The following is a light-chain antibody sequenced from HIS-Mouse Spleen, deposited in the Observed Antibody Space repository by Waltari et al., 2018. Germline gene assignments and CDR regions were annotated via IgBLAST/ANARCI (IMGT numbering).Light chain of an antibody. V-gene: IGLV3-10*01. CDR1: ALPKKY. Sequence: SYELTQPPSVSVSPGQTARITCSGDALPKKYAYWYQQKSGQAPVLVIYEDSKRPSGIPDRFSGSSSGTIATLTISGAQVEDEADYYCYSTDSSGNHRIFGTGTKVTVL. J-gene: IGLJ1*01. CDR3: YSTDSSGNHRI. CDR2: EDS.